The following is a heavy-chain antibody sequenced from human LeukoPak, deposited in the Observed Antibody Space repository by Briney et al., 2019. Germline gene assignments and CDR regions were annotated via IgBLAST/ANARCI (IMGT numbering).Heavy chain of an antibody. CDR2: VGTVGDI. J-gene: IGHJ5*02. D-gene: IGHD2/OR15-2a*01. V-gene: IGHV3-13*01. CDR3: TRGHYLGFHP. CDR1: GLTFRTND. Sequence: PGGSLRLSCEASGLTFRTNDFHWVRQAAGKGLEWVSGVGTVGDIYYVDSVKGRFTLSREDAKNSLFLQMNSLRVEDTAVYYCTRGHYLGFHPWGQGVLVTVSA.